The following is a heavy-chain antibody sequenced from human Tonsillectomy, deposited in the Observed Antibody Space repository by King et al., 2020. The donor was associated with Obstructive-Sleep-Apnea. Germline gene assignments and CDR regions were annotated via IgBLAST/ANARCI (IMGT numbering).Heavy chain of an antibody. V-gene: IGHV3-21*01. CDR1: GFTFSIYN. CDR3: ARDISPRDGSTYVWLDP. J-gene: IGHJ5*02. D-gene: IGHD5-24*01. CDR2: ITSSSTFI. Sequence: VQLVESGGGQVKPGGSLRLSCTASGFTFSIYNMNWVRQAPGRGLELLSSITSSSTFIYYADSVKGRFTISRDNSKNSLYLQMNSLRAEDTAVYYCARDISPRDGSTYVWLDPWGQGTLVTVSS.